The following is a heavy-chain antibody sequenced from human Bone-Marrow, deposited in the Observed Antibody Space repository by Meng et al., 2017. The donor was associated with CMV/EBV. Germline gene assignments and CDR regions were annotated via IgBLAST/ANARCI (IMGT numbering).Heavy chain of an antibody. J-gene: IGHJ6*02. CDR3: ARQYSSGWNYAMDV. D-gene: IGHD6-19*01. CDR2: ISSSSSTI. V-gene: IGHV3-48*04. Sequence: RGSLRLSCAASGFTFSSYSMNWVRQAPGKGLEWVSYISSSSSTIYYADSVKGRFTISRDNAKNSLYLQMHSLTAEDTAVYYCARQYSSGWNYAMDVWGQGTTVTVSS. CDR1: GFTFSSYS.